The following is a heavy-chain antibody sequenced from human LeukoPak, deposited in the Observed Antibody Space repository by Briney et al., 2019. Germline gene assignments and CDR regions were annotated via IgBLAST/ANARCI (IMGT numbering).Heavy chain of an antibody. CDR2: ISGSGGST. CDR3: AKGPRGSNSNFDY. Sequence: GGSLRLSCAASGFTFSSYAMSWVRQAPGKGLEWVSAISGSGGSTYYADSVKDRFTISRDNSKNTLYLQMNSLRAEDTAVYYCAKGPRGSNSNFDYWGQGTLVTVSS. D-gene: IGHD1-1*01. CDR1: GFTFSSYA. J-gene: IGHJ4*02. V-gene: IGHV3-23*01.